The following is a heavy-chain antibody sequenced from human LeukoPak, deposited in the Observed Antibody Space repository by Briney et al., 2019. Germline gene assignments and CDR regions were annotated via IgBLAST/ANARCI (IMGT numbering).Heavy chain of an antibody. V-gene: IGHV1-46*01. Sequence: GASVKVSCKASGYTFSTYHMHWVRQAPGQGLEWMGTIDPSGGRTSYAQKFHGRVTMTRDTSISTAYMELSRLRSDDTAVYYCAREAEYYYDSSGYSNYWGQGTLVTVSS. CDR2: IDPSGGRT. CDR3: AREAEYYYDSSGYSNY. CDR1: GYTFSTYH. J-gene: IGHJ4*02. D-gene: IGHD3-22*01.